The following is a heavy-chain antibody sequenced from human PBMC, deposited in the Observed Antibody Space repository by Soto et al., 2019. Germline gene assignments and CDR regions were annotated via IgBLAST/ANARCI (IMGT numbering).Heavy chain of an antibody. CDR1: GFPFSSYG. D-gene: IGHD2-2*01. CDR2: ISYDGSNK. CDR3: PKDPGRVVPAAGFAY. Sequence: GGPLSLSCAAPGFPFSSYGMHWVRQAPGKGLEWVAVISYDGSNKYYADSVKGRFTISRDNSKNTLYLQMNSLRAEDTAVYYCPKDPGRVVPAAGFAYWGQGTLVTVSS. J-gene: IGHJ4*02. V-gene: IGHV3-30*18.